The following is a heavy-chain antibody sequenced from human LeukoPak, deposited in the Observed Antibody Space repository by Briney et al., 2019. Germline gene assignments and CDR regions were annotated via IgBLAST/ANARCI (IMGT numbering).Heavy chain of an antibody. CDR1: GGSISSTTYY. V-gene: IGHV4-39*01. CDR3: ARRNIMTHVFDI. J-gene: IGHJ3*02. CDR2: IYYSGNT. Sequence: SETLSLTCTVSGGSISSTTYYWGWIRQPPGKGLEWVGTIYYSGNTYYNPSLKSRVTISVDTSKNQFSLKMSSVTAADTAVYYCARRNIMTHVFDIWGQGTMVTVSS. D-gene: IGHD3-16*01.